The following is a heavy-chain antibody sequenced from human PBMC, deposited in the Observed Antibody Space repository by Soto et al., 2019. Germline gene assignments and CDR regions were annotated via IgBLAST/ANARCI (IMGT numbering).Heavy chain of an antibody. CDR2: IWYDGSYK. Sequence: QVQLVESGGGVVQPGRSLRLSCAASGFTFSTSGVHWVRQAPGKGLEWVAVIWYDGSYKYYSDSVKGRFTISSDNSKNTLYLQMNSLRAEDTAVYYCAREYLVICHRVSDYWGQGTLVTVSS. D-gene: IGHD2-2*01. J-gene: IGHJ4*02. V-gene: IGHV3-33*01. CDR3: AREYLVICHRVSDY. CDR1: GFTFSTSG.